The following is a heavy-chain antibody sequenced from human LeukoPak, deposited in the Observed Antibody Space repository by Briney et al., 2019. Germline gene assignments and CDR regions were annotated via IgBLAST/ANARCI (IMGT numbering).Heavy chain of an antibody. J-gene: IGHJ4*02. CDR3: ARVISEMATITPNFDY. D-gene: IGHD5-24*01. CDR1: GFTFSSYW. V-gene: IGHV3-7*01. Sequence: PGGSLRLSCAASGFTFSSYWMSWVGQAPGKGLEWVANIKQDGSEKYYVDSVKGRFTISRDNAKNSLYLQMNSLRAEDTAVYYCARVISEMATITPNFDYWGQGTLVTVSS. CDR2: IKQDGSEK.